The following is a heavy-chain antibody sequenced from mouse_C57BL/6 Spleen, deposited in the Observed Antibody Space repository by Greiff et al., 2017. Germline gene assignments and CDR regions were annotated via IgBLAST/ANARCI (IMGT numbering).Heavy chain of an antibody. CDR2: ISDGGSYT. Sequence: EVMLVESGGGLVKPGGSLQLSCAASGFTFSSYAMSWVRQTPEKRLEWVATISDGGSYTYYPDNVKGRFTISRDNAKNNLYLQMSHLKSEDTAMYYCARASFITTVVGGDFDYWGQGTTLTVSS. J-gene: IGHJ2*01. D-gene: IGHD1-1*01. CDR3: ARASFITTVVGGDFDY. CDR1: GFTFSSYA. V-gene: IGHV5-4*03.